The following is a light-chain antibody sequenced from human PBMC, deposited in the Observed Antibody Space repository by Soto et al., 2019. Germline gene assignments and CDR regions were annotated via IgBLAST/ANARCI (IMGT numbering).Light chain of an antibody. J-gene: IGLJ1*01. V-gene: IGLV2-14*03. CDR3: SSYTSISLHV. CDR2: DVS. Sequence: ALTQPASVSGSPGQSITISCTGTSSDVGGYNYVSWYQQHPGKAPKLVIYDVSNRPSGVSNRFSGSKSGNTASLTISGLQAEDEADYYCSSYTSISLHVFVTGTKDPVL. CDR1: SSDVGGYNY.